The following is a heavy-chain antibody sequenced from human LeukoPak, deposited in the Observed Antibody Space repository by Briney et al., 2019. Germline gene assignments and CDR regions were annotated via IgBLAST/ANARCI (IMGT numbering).Heavy chain of an antibody. D-gene: IGHD4-17*01. Sequence: HPGGSLRLSCVASGFTFSSYGMHWVRQAPGKGLEWVAVISYDGSNKYYADSVKGRFTISRDNSKNTLYLQMNSLRAEDTAVYYCAKFINYGDFDYWGQGTLVTVSS. CDR1: GFTFSSYG. CDR3: AKFINYGDFDY. V-gene: IGHV3-30*18. J-gene: IGHJ4*02. CDR2: ISYDGSNK.